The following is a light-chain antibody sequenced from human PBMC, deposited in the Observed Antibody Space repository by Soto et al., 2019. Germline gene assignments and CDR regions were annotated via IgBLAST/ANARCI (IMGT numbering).Light chain of an antibody. CDR1: QSVLFSSTNKNY. J-gene: IGKJ4*01. V-gene: IGKV4-1*01. Sequence: DIVMTQFPDSLAVSLGERATINCKSSQSVLFSSTNKNYLAWYQQKPGQPPKLLIYWASTRESGVPDRFSGSGSGTDFTLTISSLQAEDVAVYYCQQYYSTPVTFGGGTKVEIK. CDR2: WAS. CDR3: QQYYSTPVT.